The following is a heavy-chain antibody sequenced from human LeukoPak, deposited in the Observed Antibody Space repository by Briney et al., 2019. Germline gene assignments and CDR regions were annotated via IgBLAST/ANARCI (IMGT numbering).Heavy chain of an antibody. CDR2: ISGGST. CDR3: AKEGYYDILTGTNWFDP. Sequence: GGSLRLSCAASGFTFSSYGMSWVRQAPGKGLEWVSAISGGSTYYADSVKGRFTISRDNSKNTLYLQMNSLRAEDTAVYYCAKEGYYDILTGTNWFDPWGQGTLVTVSS. V-gene: IGHV3-23*01. J-gene: IGHJ5*02. CDR1: GFTFSSYG. D-gene: IGHD3-9*01.